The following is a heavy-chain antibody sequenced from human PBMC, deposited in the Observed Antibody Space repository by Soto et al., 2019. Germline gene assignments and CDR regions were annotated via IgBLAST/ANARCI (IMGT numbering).Heavy chain of an antibody. V-gene: IGHV4-34*01. Sequence: SETLSLTCAVYGGSFSGYYWSWIRQPPGKGLEWIGEINHSGSTNYNPSLKSRVTISVDTSKNQFSLKLSSVTAADTAVYYCARGSTHSSGWYYYYYGMDVWGQGTTVTVSS. D-gene: IGHD6-19*01. CDR1: GGSFSGYY. J-gene: IGHJ6*02. CDR2: INHSGST. CDR3: ARGSTHSSGWYYYYYGMDV.